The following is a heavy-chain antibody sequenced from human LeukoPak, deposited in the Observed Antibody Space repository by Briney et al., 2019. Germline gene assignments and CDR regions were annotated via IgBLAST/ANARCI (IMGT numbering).Heavy chain of an antibody. Sequence: GGSLRLSCAASGFTFSSYWMHWVRQAPGKGLVWVSRINTDGSSTSYADSVKGRFTISRDNAKNTLYLQMNSLRAEDTAVYYCARGYCSSTSCPRNWFDPWGQGTLVTVSS. CDR2: INTDGSST. CDR3: ARGYCSSTSCPRNWFDP. V-gene: IGHV3-74*01. J-gene: IGHJ5*02. CDR1: GFTFSSYW. D-gene: IGHD2-2*01.